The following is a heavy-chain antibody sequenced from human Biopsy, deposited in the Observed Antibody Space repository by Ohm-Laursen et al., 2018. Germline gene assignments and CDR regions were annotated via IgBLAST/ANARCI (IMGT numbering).Heavy chain of an antibody. CDR2: NIPILGTG. V-gene: IGHV1-69*06. CDR3: ATKLTGYFHH. CDR1: GGTFSNYG. J-gene: IGHJ1*01. Sequence: SVKVSCKAPGGTFSNYGVNWVRQAPGQGLEWLGGNIPILGTGNNAQKSQDRATVAADTSTGTATMKLRSLRSDDTAVYYCATKLTGYFHHWGQGTLVVVSS. D-gene: IGHD3-9*01.